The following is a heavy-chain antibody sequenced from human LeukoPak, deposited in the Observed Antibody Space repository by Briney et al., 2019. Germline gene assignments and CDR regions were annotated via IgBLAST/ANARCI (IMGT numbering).Heavy chain of an antibody. Sequence: GSLRLSCAASGFTFSSYAMHWVRQAPGKGLGGVAGILHDGTNTYYADSPHARFTTSSDNSRTTLSLQMNSPRADDTAVYYFGRDGDISGYFYFANWGQGPLVTVSS. CDR3: GRDGDISGYFYFAN. D-gene: IGHD3-22*01. J-gene: IGHJ4*02. CDR1: GFTFSSYA. CDR2: ILHDGTNT. V-gene: IGHV3-30-3*01.